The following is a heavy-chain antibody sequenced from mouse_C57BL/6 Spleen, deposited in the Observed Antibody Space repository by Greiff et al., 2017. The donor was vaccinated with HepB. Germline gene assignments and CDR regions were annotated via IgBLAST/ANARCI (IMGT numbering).Heavy chain of an antibody. CDR2: FYPGRGSI. CDR1: GYTFTEYT. V-gene: IGHV1-62-2*01. J-gene: IGHJ3*01. Sequence: QVQLQQSGAELVKPGASVKLSCKASGYTFTEYTIHWVKQRSGQGLEWIGWFYPGRGSIKYNEKFKDKATLTADKSSSTVYMELSRLTSEDSAVYFCARHEDVYYDYDEEAWFAYWGQGTLVTVSA. D-gene: IGHD2-4*01. CDR3: ARHEDVYYDYDEEAWFAY.